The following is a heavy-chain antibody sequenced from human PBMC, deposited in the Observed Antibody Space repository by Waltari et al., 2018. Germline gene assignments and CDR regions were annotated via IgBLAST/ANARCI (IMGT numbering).Heavy chain of an antibody. D-gene: IGHD6-13*01. CDR3: ARDGDSSSWYDDY. Sequence: EVQLVESGGGLVQPGGSLRLYCAASGFTFSSYWLSCVRQAPGKGLEWVANIKQDGSEKYYVDSVKCRFTISRDNAKNSLYLQMNSLRAEDTAVYYCARDGDSSSWYDDYWGQGTLVTVSS. CDR1: GFTFSSYW. CDR2: IKQDGSEK. V-gene: IGHV3-7*01. J-gene: IGHJ4*02.